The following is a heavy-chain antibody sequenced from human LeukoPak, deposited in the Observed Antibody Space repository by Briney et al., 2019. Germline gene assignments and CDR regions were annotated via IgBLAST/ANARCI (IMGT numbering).Heavy chain of an antibody. Sequence: GGSLRLSCAASGFTFSSYWMHWVRQAPGKGLVWVSVVNNDGSGTNYADSVKGRSTISRDNAKNTLYLQMTSLGAEDTAVYYCVRGGFGHAMDVWGQGTTVTVSS. CDR3: VRGGFGHAMDV. D-gene: IGHD3-10*01. V-gene: IGHV3-74*01. J-gene: IGHJ6*02. CDR1: GFTFSSYW. CDR2: VNNDGSGT.